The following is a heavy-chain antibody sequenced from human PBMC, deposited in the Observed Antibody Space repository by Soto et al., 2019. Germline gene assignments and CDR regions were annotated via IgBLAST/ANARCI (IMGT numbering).Heavy chain of an antibody. Sequence: TLDLTCTVSGGSISSGGYSWSWIRQPPGKGLEWIGYIYHSGSTYYNPSLKSRVTISVDRSKNQFSLKLSSVTAADTAVYYCARVAGYGSGLAGGMDVWGQGTTVTVSS. CDR1: GGSISSGGYS. CDR2: IYHSGST. D-gene: IGHD3-10*01. V-gene: IGHV4-30-2*01. J-gene: IGHJ6*02. CDR3: ARVAGYGSGLAGGMDV.